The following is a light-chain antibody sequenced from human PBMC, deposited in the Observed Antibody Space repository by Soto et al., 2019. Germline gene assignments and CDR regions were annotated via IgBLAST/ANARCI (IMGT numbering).Light chain of an antibody. CDR3: CSYAGSSTFDV. J-gene: IGLJ1*01. V-gene: IGLV2-11*01. Sequence: QSALTQPRSVSGSPGQSVTISCTGTSSYVGGYNYVSWYQQHPGKAPKLMIYDVSKRPSGVPDRFSGSKSGNTASLTISGLQAEDEADYYCCSYAGSSTFDVFGTGTKLTVL. CDR1: SSYVGGYNY. CDR2: DVS.